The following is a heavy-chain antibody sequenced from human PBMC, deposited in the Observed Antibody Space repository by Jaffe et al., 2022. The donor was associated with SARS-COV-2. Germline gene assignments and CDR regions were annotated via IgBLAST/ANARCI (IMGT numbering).Heavy chain of an antibody. CDR2: ISSNGGST. Sequence: EVQLVESGGGLVQPGGSLRLSCSASGFTFSSYAMHWVRQAPGKGLEYVSAISSNGGSTYYADSVKGRFTISRDNSKNTLYLQMSSLRAEDTAVYYCVKDRIAAQTAYYYGMDVWGQGTTVTVSS. CDR1: GFTFSSYA. D-gene: IGHD6-13*01. V-gene: IGHV3-64D*09. CDR3: VKDRIAAQTAYYYGMDV. J-gene: IGHJ6*02.